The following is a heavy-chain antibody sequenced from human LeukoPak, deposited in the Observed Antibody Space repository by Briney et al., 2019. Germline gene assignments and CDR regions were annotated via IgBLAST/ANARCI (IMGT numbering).Heavy chain of an antibody. D-gene: IGHD6-19*01. CDR3: AKDVRYSSGWISSTYCYYGMDV. J-gene: IGHJ6*02. CDR2: ISGSGGST. CDR1: GFTFSSYA. V-gene: IGHV3-23*01. Sequence: GGSLRLSCAASGFTFSSYAMSWVRQAPGKGLEWVSAISGSGGSTYYADSVKGRFTISRDNSKNTLYLQMNSLRAEDTAVYYCAKDVRYSSGWISSTYCYYGMDVWGQGTTVTVSS.